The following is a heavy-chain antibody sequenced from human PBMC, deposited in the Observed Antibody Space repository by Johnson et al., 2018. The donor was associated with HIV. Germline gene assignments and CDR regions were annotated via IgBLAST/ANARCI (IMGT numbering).Heavy chain of an antibody. D-gene: IGHD2-2*01. CDR1: GFTLSSYV. CDR2: MSYDGSDK. CDR3: ARGYCTSSSHCDAFDI. Sequence: QMQLVESGGGVVQPGRSLRLSCAVSGFTLSSYVMHWVRQAPGKGLEWVAVMSYDGSDKYYADSVKGRFTISSDNSKNTLYLQMNSLRAEDTAVYFCARGYCTSSSHCDAFDIWGQGTMVTVSS. J-gene: IGHJ3*02. V-gene: IGHV3-30*04.